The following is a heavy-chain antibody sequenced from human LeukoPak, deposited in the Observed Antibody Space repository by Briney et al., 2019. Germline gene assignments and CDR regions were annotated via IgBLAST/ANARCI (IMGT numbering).Heavy chain of an antibody. J-gene: IGHJ4*02. CDR1: GGSFSGYY. CDR3: ARRGGYSSGWYRSSYYFDY. Sequence: SETLSLTCAVYGGSFSGYYWSWIRQPPGKGLEWIGEINHSGSTNYNPSLKSRVTISVDTSKNQFSLKLSSVTAADTAVYYCARRGGYSSGWYRSSYYFDYWGQGTLVTVSS. CDR2: INHSGST. V-gene: IGHV4-34*01. D-gene: IGHD6-19*01.